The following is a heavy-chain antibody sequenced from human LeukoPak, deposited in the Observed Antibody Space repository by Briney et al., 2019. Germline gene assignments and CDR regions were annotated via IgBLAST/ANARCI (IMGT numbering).Heavy chain of an antibody. J-gene: IGHJ4*02. CDR2: INHSGST. CDR3: ATTSIAARPHLDY. CDR1: GGSFSGYY. V-gene: IGHV4-34*01. Sequence: SETLSLTCAVYGGSFSGYYWSWIRQPPGKGLEWIGEINHSGSTNYNPSLKSRVTISVDTSKNQFSLKLSSVTAADTAVYYCATTSIAARPHLDYWGQGTLVTVSS. D-gene: IGHD6-6*01.